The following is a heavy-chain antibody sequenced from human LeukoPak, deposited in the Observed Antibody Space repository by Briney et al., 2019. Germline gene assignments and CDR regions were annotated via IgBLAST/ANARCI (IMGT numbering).Heavy chain of an antibody. Sequence: AETLRLSCAASGVTFSSYGMHWIRQTPGKGLEWVGVIYYDGSTKYYADSVKGRFTISRDNSKNTLYLQMNSLRAEDTAVYYCAEVDSGSSYGMDVWGQGTTVTVSS. CDR1: GVTFSSYG. D-gene: IGHD1-26*01. V-gene: IGHV3-30*18. CDR3: AEVDSGSSYGMDV. J-gene: IGHJ6*02. CDR2: IYYDGSTK.